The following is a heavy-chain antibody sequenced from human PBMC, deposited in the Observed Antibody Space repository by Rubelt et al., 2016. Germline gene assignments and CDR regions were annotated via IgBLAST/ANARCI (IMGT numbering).Heavy chain of an antibody. CDR1: GGSLSGYH. V-gene: IGHV4-34*01. CDR3: AICITVAPVYYAIDV. CDR2: IDHSGST. D-gene: IGHD6-19*01. J-gene: IGHJ6*02. Sequence: QVQLHQWGAGLLKPSDTLSLTCAVYGGSLSGYHWSWIRQPPGKGLEWIGEIDHSGSTSYNPSLESRVTISVNTSKNQFSLKLSSVTAADTAVYYCAICITVAPVYYAIDVWGQGTTVTVSS.